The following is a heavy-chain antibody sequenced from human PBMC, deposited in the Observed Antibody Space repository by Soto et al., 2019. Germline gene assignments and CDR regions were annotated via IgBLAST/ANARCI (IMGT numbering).Heavy chain of an antibody. Sequence: QLLESGPGLVKPSETLSLTCTVSGGSISSSSYYWGWIRQPPGKGLEWIGSIYYSGSTYYNPSLKSRVTISVDTSKNQFSLKLSSVTAADTAVYYCARRFVALVPAATFIDYWGQGTLVTVSS. V-gene: IGHV4-39*01. CDR1: GGSISSSSYY. CDR2: IYYSGST. D-gene: IGHD2-2*01. CDR3: ARRFVALVPAATFIDY. J-gene: IGHJ4*02.